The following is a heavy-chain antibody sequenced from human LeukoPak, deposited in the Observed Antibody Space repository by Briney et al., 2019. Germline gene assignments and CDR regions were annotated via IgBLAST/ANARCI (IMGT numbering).Heavy chain of an antibody. J-gene: IGHJ4*02. D-gene: IGHD6-19*01. CDR2: IYYSGST. CDR1: GGSISSYY. CDR3: ARDKAVAGTGTSLDY. Sequence: PSETLSLTCTVSGGSISSYYWSCIRQPPGKGLEWIGYIYYSGSTNYNPSLKSRVTISVDTSKNQFSLKLTSVTAADTAVYYCARDKAVAGTGTSLDYWGQGTLVTVSS. V-gene: IGHV4-59*01.